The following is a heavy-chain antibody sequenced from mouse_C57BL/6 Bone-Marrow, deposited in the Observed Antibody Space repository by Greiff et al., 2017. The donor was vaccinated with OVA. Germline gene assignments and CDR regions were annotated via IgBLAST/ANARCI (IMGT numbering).Heavy chain of an antibody. J-gene: IGHJ4*01. CDR1: GFTFSDYG. CDR2: ISNLAYSI. D-gene: IGHD1-1*01. CDR3: ARDYYGRGYAMDY. V-gene: IGHV5-15*01. Sequence: EVQGVESGGGLVQPGGSLKLSCAASGFTFSDYGMAWVRQAPRKGPEWVAFISNLAYSIYYADTVTGRFTISRENAKNTLYLEKSSLRSEETAMYYCARDYYGRGYAMDYWGQGTSVTVSS.